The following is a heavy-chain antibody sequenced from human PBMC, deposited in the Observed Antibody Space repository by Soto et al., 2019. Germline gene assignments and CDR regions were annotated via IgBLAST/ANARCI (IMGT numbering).Heavy chain of an antibody. Sequence: SHPLSLTWAVYGGSISGYYWSWIRQPPGKGLEWIGEINHSGSTNYNPSLKSRVTISVDTSKNQFSLKLSSVTAADTAVYYCASGPKVWFDPWGQGTLVTVSS. CDR1: GGSISGYY. V-gene: IGHV4-34*01. J-gene: IGHJ5*02. CDR3: ASGPKVWFDP. CDR2: INHSGST.